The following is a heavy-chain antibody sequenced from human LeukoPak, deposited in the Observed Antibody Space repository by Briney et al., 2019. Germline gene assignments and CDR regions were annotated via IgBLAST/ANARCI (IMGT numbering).Heavy chain of an antibody. CDR1: GYSFITYW. CDR3: ARQRFTTRAYAGNWFDP. J-gene: IGHJ5*02. V-gene: IGHV5-51*01. Sequence: GESLKISCKTSGYSFITYWIGWVRQMPGKGLEWMGVIFPPDSETRYNPSFQGQVTISADKSIKTVYLELNSLKASDTAMYYCARQRFTTRAYAGNWFDPWGQGTLVTVSS. D-gene: IGHD3-16*01. CDR2: IFPPDSET.